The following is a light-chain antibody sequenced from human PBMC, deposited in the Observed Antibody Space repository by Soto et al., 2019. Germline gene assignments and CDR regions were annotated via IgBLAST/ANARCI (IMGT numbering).Light chain of an antibody. CDR1: QGIRSA. J-gene: IGKJ1*01. V-gene: IGKV1-6*01. Sequence: AIQVTQSPSSLSASVGDRVTITCRTSQGIRSALGWYQQKPGKVPKLLIYAASTLQSGVPSRFSGSGSGRYFTLTISSLQPEDFAIYYCLLDYAYFWAFGQGTKVEIK. CDR3: LLDYAYFWA. CDR2: AAS.